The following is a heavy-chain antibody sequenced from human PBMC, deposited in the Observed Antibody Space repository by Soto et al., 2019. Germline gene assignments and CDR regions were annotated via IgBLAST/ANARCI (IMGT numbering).Heavy chain of an antibody. V-gene: IGHV1-69*02. J-gene: IGHJ4*02. Sequence: QVQLVQSGAEVKKHGSSVKVACKASGGTFSSYTISWVRQAPGQGLEWMERIIPILGIANYAQKFHGRVTITADKATSTAYMELSSLRSVDTGVYYCAIVARDYFDYFGSWCQGTLVTVSS. CDR1: GGTFSSYT. D-gene: IGHD4-17*01. CDR3: AIVARDYFDYFGS. CDR2: IIPILGIA.